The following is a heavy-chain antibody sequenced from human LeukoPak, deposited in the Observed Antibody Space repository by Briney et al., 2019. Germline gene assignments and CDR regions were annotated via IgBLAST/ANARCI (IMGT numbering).Heavy chain of an antibody. Sequence: GGSLRLSCAASGFTFSSYWMYWVRQAPGKGLEWVAVISYDGSNKYYADSVKGRFTISRDNSKNTLYLQMNSLRAEDTAVYYCARDSYGMDVWGQGTTVTVSS. J-gene: IGHJ6*02. V-gene: IGHV3-30*03. CDR2: ISYDGSNK. CDR1: GFTFSSYW. CDR3: ARDSYGMDV.